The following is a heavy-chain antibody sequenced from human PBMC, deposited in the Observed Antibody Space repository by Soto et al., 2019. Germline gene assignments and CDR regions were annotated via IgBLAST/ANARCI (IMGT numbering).Heavy chain of an antibody. CDR3: ASFFCSNGVCYMGHFDY. CDR1: GFTFSTYA. Sequence: GGSLRLSCAISGFTFSTYAMTWVRQAPGKGLEWVTGISDGGGSTYYADSVKGRFSISRDTSKNTLYLHMNSLRAEDPAVHYRASFFCSNGVCYMGHFDYWGRGTLVTVSS. D-gene: IGHD2-8*01. CDR2: ISDGGGST. V-gene: IGHV3-23*01. J-gene: IGHJ4*02.